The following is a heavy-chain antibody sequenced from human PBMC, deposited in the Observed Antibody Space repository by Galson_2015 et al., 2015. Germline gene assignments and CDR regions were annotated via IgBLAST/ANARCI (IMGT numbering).Heavy chain of an antibody. D-gene: IGHD2-15*01. CDR3: ARVRQTDGLLDY. Sequence: SLRLSGAVSGFTFGSYWMHCVRQAPGKRLVGVSRIDSGGSDTTYADAVKGRFTISRDNAKNTLSLQMNGLRAEDTAVYYCARVRQTDGLLDYWGQGTLVTVSS. CDR2: IDSGGSDT. CDR1: GFTFGSYW. V-gene: IGHV3-74*01. J-gene: IGHJ4*02.